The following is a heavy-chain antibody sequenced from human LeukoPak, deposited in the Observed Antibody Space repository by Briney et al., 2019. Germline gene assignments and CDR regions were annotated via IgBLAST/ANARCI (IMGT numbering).Heavy chain of an antibody. V-gene: IGHV3-64D*09. Sequence: GRSLRLSCSPSGFTFSSYAMHCVRQPPGKGLEYVSAISSNGGSTYYADSVKGRVTISRDNSKNTLYLQMSSLRAEDTAVYYCVKGYCSSISCYGDYWGQGTLVTFSS. J-gene: IGHJ4*02. CDR2: ISSNGGST. CDR1: GFTFSSYA. D-gene: IGHD2-2*01. CDR3: VKGYCSSISCYGDY.